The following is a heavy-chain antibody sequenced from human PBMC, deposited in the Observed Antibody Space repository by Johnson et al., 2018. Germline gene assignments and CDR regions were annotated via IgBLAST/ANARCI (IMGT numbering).Heavy chain of an antibody. D-gene: IGHD3-10*01. Sequence: QVQLVESGGGVVQPGRSLRLSCAASGFTFSSYAMHWVRQAPGKGLEWVAVISYDGSNKYYADSVKGRFTISRDNSKNTLYLQMNSLRAEDTAVYYCARDLWFGESAGYMDVWGKGTTVTVAS. CDR1: GFTFSSYA. CDR2: ISYDGSNK. J-gene: IGHJ6*03. V-gene: IGHV3-30-3*01. CDR3: ARDLWFGESAGYMDV.